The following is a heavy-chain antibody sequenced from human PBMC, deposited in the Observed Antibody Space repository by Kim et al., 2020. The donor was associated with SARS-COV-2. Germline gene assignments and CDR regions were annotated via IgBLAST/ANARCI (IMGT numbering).Heavy chain of an antibody. V-gene: IGHV2-70*01. D-gene: IGHD3-22*01. J-gene: IGHJ3*02. CDR3: ARIKRIVSDAFDI. Sequence: YSTSLKTRLSISKDNSKNQVVLTMTNMDPVDTATYYCARIKRIVSDAFDIWGQGTMVAVSS.